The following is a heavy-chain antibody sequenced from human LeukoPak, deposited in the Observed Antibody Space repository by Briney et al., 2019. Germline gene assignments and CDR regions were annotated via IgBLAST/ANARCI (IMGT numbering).Heavy chain of an antibody. CDR3: ARGITIFGVIIIANWLDP. D-gene: IGHD3-3*01. CDR1: GYSISSGYH. Sequence: SETLSLTCAVSGYSISSGYHWGWIRQPPGKGLEWIGSIYHSGSTYYSPSLKSRVTISLDTSKNQFSLKLSSVTAADTAVYYCARGITIFGVIIIANWLDPWGQGTLVTVSS. CDR2: IYHSGST. V-gene: IGHV4-38-2*01. J-gene: IGHJ5*02.